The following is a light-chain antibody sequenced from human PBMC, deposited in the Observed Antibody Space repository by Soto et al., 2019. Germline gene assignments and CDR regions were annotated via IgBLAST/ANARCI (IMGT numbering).Light chain of an antibody. CDR1: SSNIGNNY. CDR3: ETWDDSLSSVV. J-gene: IGLJ3*02. V-gene: IGLV1-51*01. CDR2: DNS. Sequence: QSVLTQPPSVSAAPGPKVTLSCSGSSSNIGNNYVSWYQHLPGTAPRLLIYDNSKRPSGIPDRFSGSKAGTSATLGITGLQTGDEADYYCETWDDSLSSVVFGGGTKLPVL.